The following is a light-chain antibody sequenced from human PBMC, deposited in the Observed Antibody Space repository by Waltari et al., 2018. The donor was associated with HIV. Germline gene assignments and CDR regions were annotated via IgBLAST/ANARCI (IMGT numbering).Light chain of an antibody. CDR2: EGT. J-gene: IGLJ2*01. V-gene: IGLV2-23*01. Sequence: QSALTQPASVSGSPGQSITISCTGTSSDVGSYNLVSWYQQHPDKAPKLMIYEGTKRPSGVSNRFLGSKSGNTASLTIAGLQAEDEADYFCCSYAGSSTLVFGGGTKLTVL. CDR3: CSYAGSSTLV. CDR1: SSDVGSYNL.